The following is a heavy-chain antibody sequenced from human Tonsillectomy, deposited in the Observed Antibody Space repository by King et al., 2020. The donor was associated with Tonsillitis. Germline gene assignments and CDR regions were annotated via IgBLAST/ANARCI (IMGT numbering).Heavy chain of an antibody. CDR1: GGSFSNDTYY. CDR2: IYYTGNT. CDR3: ARREGPFDY. V-gene: IGHV4-39*01. D-gene: IGHD1-26*01. J-gene: IGHJ4*02. Sequence: QLQESGPGLVKPSETLSLTCTVSGGSFSNDTYYWGWIRQPPGKGLEWIGSIYYTGNTYHNPSLKSRVTISVDTSKNQFSLRVGSVTAADTAVYYCARREGPFDYWGQGTLVTVSS.